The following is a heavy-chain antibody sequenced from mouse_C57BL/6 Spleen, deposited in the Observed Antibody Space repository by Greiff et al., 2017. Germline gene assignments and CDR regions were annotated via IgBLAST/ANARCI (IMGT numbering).Heavy chain of an antibody. D-gene: IGHD2-1*01. CDR3: VRHYGNPDYYAMDY. J-gene: IGHJ4*01. CDR2: IRSKSNNYAT. CDR1: GFSFNTYA. Sequence: EVQLVESGGGLVQPKGSLKLSCAASGFSFNTYAMNWVRQAPGKGLEWVARIRSKSNNYATYYADSVKDRFTISRDDSESMLYLQMNNLKTEDTAMYYCVRHYGNPDYYAMDYWGQGTSVTVSS. V-gene: IGHV10-1*01.